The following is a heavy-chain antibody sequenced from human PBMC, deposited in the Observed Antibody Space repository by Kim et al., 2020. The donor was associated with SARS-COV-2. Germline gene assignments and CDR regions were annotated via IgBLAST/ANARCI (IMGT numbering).Heavy chain of an antibody. V-gene: IGHV4-4*02. CDR3: ASSGSWGDY. J-gene: IGHJ4*02. Sequence: GSTNYNPSLKSRVTISVDKSKNQFSLKLSSVTAADTAVYYCASSGSWGDYWGQGTLVTVPS. D-gene: IGHD1-26*01. CDR2: GST.